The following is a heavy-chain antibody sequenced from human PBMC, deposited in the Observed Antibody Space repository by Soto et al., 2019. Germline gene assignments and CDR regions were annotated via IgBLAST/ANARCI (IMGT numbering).Heavy chain of an antibody. Sequence: QVQLVESGGGVVQPGRSLRLSCAASGFTFSSHGMQWVRQAPGKGLEWVAVIWYDGSNKYYADSVKGRFTISRDDSKNMVYLQMNSLRAEDTAVYYCVRDGWYSIQAPYWGQGTLVTVSS. CDR3: VRDGWYSIQAPY. V-gene: IGHV3-33*01. D-gene: IGHD6-19*01. CDR1: GFTFSSHG. CDR2: IWYDGSNK. J-gene: IGHJ4*02.